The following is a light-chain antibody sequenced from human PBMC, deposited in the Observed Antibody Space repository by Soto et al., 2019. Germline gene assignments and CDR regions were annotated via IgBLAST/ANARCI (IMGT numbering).Light chain of an antibody. CDR2: EVN. V-gene: IGLV2-8*01. Sequence: QSALTQPSSASGSPGQSVTISCTGTSSDVGGYTYVSWNQQHPGTAPKLMIYEVNNRPSGVANRFSGSKSGNTASLTVSGLQAEDEAAYYCISFTGSNTLVFGGGTKVTVL. J-gene: IGLJ3*02. CDR1: SSDVGGYTY. CDR3: ISFTGSNTLV.